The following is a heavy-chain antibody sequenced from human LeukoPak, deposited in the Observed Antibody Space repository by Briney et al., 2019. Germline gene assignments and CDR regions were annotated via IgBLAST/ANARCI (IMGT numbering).Heavy chain of an antibody. CDR3: ATSLGSSWSPFDYYFDY. CDR2: INPSGGST. D-gene: IGHD6-13*01. CDR1: GYTFTSYY. Sequence: ASVTVSCKASGYTFTSYYMHWVRQAPGQGLEWMGIINPSGGSTSYAQKFQGRVTMTEDTSTDTAYMELSSLRSEDTAVYYCATSLGSSWSPFDYYFDYWGQGTLVTVSS. V-gene: IGHV1-46*01. J-gene: IGHJ4*02.